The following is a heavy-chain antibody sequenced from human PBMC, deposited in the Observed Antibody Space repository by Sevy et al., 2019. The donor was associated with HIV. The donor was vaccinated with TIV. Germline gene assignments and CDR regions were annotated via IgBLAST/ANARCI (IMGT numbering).Heavy chain of an antibody. V-gene: IGHV1-24*01. CDR2: FDPEDGET. D-gene: IGHD3-22*01. CDR1: GYTLSQIS. Sequence: ASVKVSCKVSGYTLSQISMQWVRQAPGKGLEWMGSFDPEDGETIYAQKFQARVTMTEDTSTDTAYMELSSLGSDDTAVYYCARTKDYYDSSGSPFDSWGQGTLVTVSS. J-gene: IGHJ4*02. CDR3: ARTKDYYDSSGSPFDS.